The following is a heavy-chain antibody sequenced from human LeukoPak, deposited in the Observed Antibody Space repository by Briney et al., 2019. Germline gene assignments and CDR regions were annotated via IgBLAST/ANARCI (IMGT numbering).Heavy chain of an antibody. J-gene: IGHJ4*02. Sequence: GGSLRLSCSASGFTFSTYRMSWVRQAPGKGLEWVANMRRDGNEIYYLDSVRGRFTISRDNAKNSLYLQMNSLRAEDTAVYYCARGDPTYDFWSGYYPFDYWGQGTLVTVSS. CDR1: GFTFSTYR. CDR3: ARGDPTYDFWSGYYPFDY. CDR2: MRRDGNEI. D-gene: IGHD3-3*01. V-gene: IGHV3-7*01.